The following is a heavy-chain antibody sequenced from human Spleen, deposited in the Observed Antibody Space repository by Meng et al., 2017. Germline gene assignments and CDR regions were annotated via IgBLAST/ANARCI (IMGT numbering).Heavy chain of an antibody. D-gene: IGHD1-1*01. Sequence: QMQLGQSGAEVKKPGASVKVSCKASGYNFIGGYWLYWVRQAPGQGLEWIGWINPNGGATKYARKFLGRVTVTSDTSTSTAYMEMSGLTYDDTAVYYCAVLEGGWGQGTLVTVSS. CDR1: GYNFIGGY. CDR3: AVLEGG. CDR2: INPNGGAT. J-gene: IGHJ4*02. V-gene: IGHV1-2*02.